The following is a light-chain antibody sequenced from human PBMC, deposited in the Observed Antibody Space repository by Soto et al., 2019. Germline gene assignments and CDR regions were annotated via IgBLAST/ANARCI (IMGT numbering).Light chain of an antibody. CDR3: MSYTGSTTTHWV. Sequence: QSVLTQPPSVSGAPGQRVTISCTGSSANIGAAYNVDWYQQLPGTAPKLLILGVSNRPSGISGRFSGSKSGNTASLTISGLQPEDEADYYCMSYTGSTTTHWVLGGGTKVTVL. J-gene: IGLJ3*02. V-gene: IGLV1-40*01. CDR1: SANIGAAYN. CDR2: GVS.